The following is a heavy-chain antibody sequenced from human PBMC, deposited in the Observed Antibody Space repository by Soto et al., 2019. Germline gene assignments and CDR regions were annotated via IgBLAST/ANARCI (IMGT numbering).Heavy chain of an antibody. CDR3: ARTYYDILTGYYPTYYFDY. V-gene: IGHV4-59*01. D-gene: IGHD3-9*01. Sequence: QVQLQESGPGLVKPSETLSLTCTVSGGSISSYYWSWIRQPPGKGLEWIGYIYYSGSTNYNPSLKSRVTISVDTSKNQFSLKLSSVTAADTAVYYCARTYYDILTGYYPTYYFDYWGQGTLVTVSS. CDR1: GGSISSYY. J-gene: IGHJ4*02. CDR2: IYYSGST.